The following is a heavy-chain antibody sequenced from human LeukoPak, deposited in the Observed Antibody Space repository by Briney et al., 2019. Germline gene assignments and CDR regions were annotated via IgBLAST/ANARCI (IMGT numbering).Heavy chain of an antibody. CDR1: GYTFTSYG. V-gene: IGHV1-18*01. Sequence: ASVKVSCKASGYTFTSYGISWVRQAPGQGLEWMGWISAYNGNTNYAQKLQGRVTMTTDSSTSTAYMELRSLRSDDTAVYYCARVLRFLSWFDPWGQGTLVTVSS. CDR3: ARVLRFLSWFDP. J-gene: IGHJ5*02. D-gene: IGHD3-3*01. CDR2: ISAYNGNT.